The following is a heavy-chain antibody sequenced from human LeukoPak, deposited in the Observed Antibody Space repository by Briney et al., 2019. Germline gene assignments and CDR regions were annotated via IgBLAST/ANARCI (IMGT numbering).Heavy chain of an antibody. CDR3: ARGITYYDFWSGYLFDY. Sequence: ASVKVSCKASGYTFTSYYMHWVRQAPGQGLEWMGWISAYNGNTNYAQKLQGRVTMTTDTSTSTAYMELRSLRSDDTAVYYCARGITYYDFWSGYLFDYWGQGTLVTVSS. J-gene: IGHJ4*02. V-gene: IGHV1-18*04. CDR2: ISAYNGNT. CDR1: GYTFTSYY. D-gene: IGHD3-3*01.